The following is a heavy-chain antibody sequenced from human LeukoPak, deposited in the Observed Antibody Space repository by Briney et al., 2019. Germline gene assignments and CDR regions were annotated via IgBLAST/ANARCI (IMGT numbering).Heavy chain of an antibody. D-gene: IGHD6-6*01. CDR1: GFTFSTFP. Sequence: GTSLRLSCEASGFTFSTFPMHWVRQTPDKRLEWVAVISDDGRDTYYADSVKGRFTISRDNSKNTLYLQMNSLSPEDTAVVYFARVGRVSIYPSYLDVWGEGTTVIVSS. J-gene: IGHJ6*03. V-gene: IGHV3-30*04. CDR3: ARVGRVSIYPSYLDV. CDR2: ISDDGRDT.